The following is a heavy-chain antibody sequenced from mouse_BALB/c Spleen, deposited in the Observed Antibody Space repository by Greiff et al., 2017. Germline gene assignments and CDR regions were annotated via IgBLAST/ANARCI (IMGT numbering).Heavy chain of an antibody. J-gene: IGHJ4*01. CDR3: ARGAYYGNPMDY. Sequence: VQLKQSGAELVKPGASVKLSCTASGFNIKDIYMHWVKQRPEQGLEWIGRIDPANGNTKYDPKFQGKATITADTSSNTAYLQLSSLTSEDTAVYYCARGAYYGNPMDYWGQGTSVTVSS. CDR2: IDPANGNT. D-gene: IGHD2-10*01. V-gene: IGHV14-3*02. CDR1: GFNIKDIY.